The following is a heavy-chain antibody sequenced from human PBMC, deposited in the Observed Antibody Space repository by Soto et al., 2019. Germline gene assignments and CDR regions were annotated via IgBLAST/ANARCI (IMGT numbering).Heavy chain of an antibody. CDR2: IYYSGST. CDR1: GGSITSSSYY. CDR3: AGLIPYWFDS. Sequence: QLQLQESRPGLVKPSETLSLTCTVSGGSITSSSYYWGWIRQPPGKGLEWIGSIYYSGSTYYYPSLRSRVPRSVDTSQCQFSLKLSSVTAADTSVSYGAGLIPYWFDSFGLGTLVTVSS. V-gene: IGHV4-39*01. J-gene: IGHJ5*01.